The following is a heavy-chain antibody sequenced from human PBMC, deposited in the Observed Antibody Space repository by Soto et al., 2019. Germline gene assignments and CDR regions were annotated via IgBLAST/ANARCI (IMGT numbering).Heavy chain of an antibody. D-gene: IGHD4-17*01. V-gene: IGHV1-2*04. Sequence: ASVKVSCKASGYTFTGYYMHWVRQAPGQGLEWMGWINPNSGGTNYAQKFQGWVTMTRDTSISTAYMELSRLRSDDTAVYYCARGLHYGDSDVFDIWGQGTMVTVSS. CDR3: ARGLHYGDSDVFDI. CDR1: GYTFTGYY. J-gene: IGHJ3*02. CDR2: INPNSGGT.